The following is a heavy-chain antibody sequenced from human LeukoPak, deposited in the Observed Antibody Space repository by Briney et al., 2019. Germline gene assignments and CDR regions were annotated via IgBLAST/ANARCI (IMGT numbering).Heavy chain of an antibody. CDR3: ARENSSKGFAYFDY. CDR1: GGSISSYY. Sequence: KPSETLSLTCTVSGGSISSYYWSWIRQPPGKGLEWIGYIYYSGSTNYNPSLKSRVTISVDTSKNQFSLKLSSVTAADTAVYYCARENSSKGFAYFDYWGQGTLVTVSS. J-gene: IGHJ4*02. V-gene: IGHV4-59*01. CDR2: IYYSGST. D-gene: IGHD6-13*01.